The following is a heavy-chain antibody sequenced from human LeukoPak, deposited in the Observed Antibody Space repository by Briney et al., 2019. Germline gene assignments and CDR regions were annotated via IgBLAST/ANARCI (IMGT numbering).Heavy chain of an antibody. D-gene: IGHD3-10*01. V-gene: IGHV1-46*01. CDR1: GYTFTSYY. Sequence: APVKVSCKASGYTFTSYYMHWVRQAPGQGLEWMGIINPSGGSTSYAQKLQGRVTMTRDTSTSTVYMELSSLRSEDTAVYYCARGRITMVRGVIDYFDYWGQGTLVTVSS. J-gene: IGHJ4*02. CDR3: ARGRITMVRGVIDYFDY. CDR2: INPSGGST.